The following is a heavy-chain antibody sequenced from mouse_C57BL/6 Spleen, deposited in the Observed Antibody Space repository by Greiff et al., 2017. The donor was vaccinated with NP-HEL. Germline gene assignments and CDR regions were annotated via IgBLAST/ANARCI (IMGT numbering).Heavy chain of an antibody. V-gene: IGHV5-17*01. CDR2: ISSGSSTI. D-gene: IGHD1-1*01. J-gene: IGHJ4*01. Sequence: DVMLVESGGGLVKPGGSLKLSCAASGFTFSDYGMHWVRQAPEKGLEWVAYISSGSSTIYYADTVKGRFTISRDNAKNTLFLQMTSLRSEDTAMYYCARGPDYYGSSYEAMDYWGQGTSVTVSS. CDR1: GFTFSDYG. CDR3: ARGPDYYGSSYEAMDY.